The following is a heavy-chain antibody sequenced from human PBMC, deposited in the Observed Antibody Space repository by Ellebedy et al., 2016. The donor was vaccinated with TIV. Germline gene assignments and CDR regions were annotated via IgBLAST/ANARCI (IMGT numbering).Heavy chain of an antibody. CDR1: GFSFSNYW. CDR2: MKQDGSEK. Sequence: GGSLRLXXEASGFSFSNYWMSWVRQGPGKGLEWVANMKQDGSEKFYVDSVNGRFTISRDNAKNSLYLHLSSLRPEDKAVYYCARLNWGRFAFDFWGQGTLVTVSS. CDR3: ARLNWGRFAFDF. J-gene: IGHJ5*01. D-gene: IGHD7-27*01. V-gene: IGHV3-7*01.